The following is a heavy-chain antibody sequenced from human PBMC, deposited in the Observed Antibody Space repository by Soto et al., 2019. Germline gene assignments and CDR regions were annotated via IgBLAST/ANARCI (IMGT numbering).Heavy chain of an antibody. Sequence: SETLSLTCTVSGGSISSYYWSWIRQPPGKGLEWIGYIYYSGSTNYNPSLKSRVTISVDTSKNQFSLKLSSVTAADTAVYYCARVGRRNRHYCYYYYMDVWGKGTTVTVSS. CDR1: GGSISSYY. CDR2: IYYSGST. V-gene: IGHV4-59*01. J-gene: IGHJ6*03. CDR3: ARVGRRNRHYCYYYYMDV.